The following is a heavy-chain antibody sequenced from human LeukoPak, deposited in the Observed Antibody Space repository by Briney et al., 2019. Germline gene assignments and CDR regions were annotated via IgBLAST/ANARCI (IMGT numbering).Heavy chain of an antibody. CDR3: ARVVHYGSGPAVG. CDR2: ISSSGDTI. D-gene: IGHD3-10*01. V-gene: IGHV3-11*01. Sequence: GSLRLPCAASGFPFSDYYMSWIRQAPGKGLEWVSYISSSGDTIYYADSVKGRFTISRDNAKNSVHLQMNSLRAEDTAVYYCARVVHYGSGPAVGWGQGTLVTVSS. CDR1: GFPFSDYY. J-gene: IGHJ4*02.